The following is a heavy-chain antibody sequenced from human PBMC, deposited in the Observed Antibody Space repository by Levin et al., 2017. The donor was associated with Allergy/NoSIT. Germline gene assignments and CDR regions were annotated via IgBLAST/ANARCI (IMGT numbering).Heavy chain of an antibody. V-gene: IGHV3-23*01. CDR1: GFTFSSYA. Sequence: TGGSLRLSCAASGFTFSSYAMSWVRQAPGKGLEWVSAISGSGGSTYYADSVKGRFTISRDNSKNTLYLQMNSLRAEDTAVYYCAATAFYGSGSYDYYYGMDVWGQGTTVTVSS. D-gene: IGHD3-10*01. J-gene: IGHJ6*02. CDR3: AATAFYGSGSYDYYYGMDV. CDR2: ISGSGGST.